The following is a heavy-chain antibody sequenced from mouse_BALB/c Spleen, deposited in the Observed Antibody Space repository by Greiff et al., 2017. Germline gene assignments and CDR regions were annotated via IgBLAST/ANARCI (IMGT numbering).Heavy chain of an antibody. Sequence: QVQLKQSGPGLVAPSQSLSITCTVSGFSLTSYGVHWVRQPPGKGLEWLGVIWAGGSTNYNSALMSRLSISKDNSKSQVFLKMNSLQTDDTAMYYCARDGAMITTSGGFAYWGQGTLVTVSA. D-gene: IGHD2-4*01. J-gene: IGHJ3*01. CDR1: GFSLTSYG. CDR2: IWAGGST. CDR3: ARDGAMITTSGGFAY. V-gene: IGHV2-9*02.